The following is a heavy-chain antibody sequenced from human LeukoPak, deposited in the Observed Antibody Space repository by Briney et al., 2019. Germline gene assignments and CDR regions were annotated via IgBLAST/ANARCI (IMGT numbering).Heavy chain of an antibody. CDR1: GGSISSYY. V-gene: IGHV4-59*04. CDR3: ARYYYGSGSDYYYGMDV. J-gene: IGHJ6*02. D-gene: IGHD3-10*01. CDR2: IYHSGST. Sequence: SSETLSLTCTVSGGSISSYYWSWIRQPPGKGLEWIGSIYHSGSTYYNPSLKSRVSISVDTSKNQFSLKLSSVTAADTAVYYCARYYYGSGSDYYYGMDVWGQGTTVTVSS.